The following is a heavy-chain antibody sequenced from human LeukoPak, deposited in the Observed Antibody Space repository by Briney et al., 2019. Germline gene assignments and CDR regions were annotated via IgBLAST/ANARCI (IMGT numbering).Heavy chain of an antibody. V-gene: IGHV4-34*01. CDR1: GGSFTAYW. CDR2: INHSGST. D-gene: IGHD3-22*01. CDR3: ARGAKRITMIVVVTSGPFDI. J-gene: IGHJ3*02. Sequence: PSETLSLTCAVDGGSFTAYWWTWFRQPPGKGLEWIGEINHSGSTNYNPSLKSRVTISVDTSKNQFSLKLSSVTAADTAVYYCARGAKRITMIVVVTSGPFDIWGQGTMVTVSS.